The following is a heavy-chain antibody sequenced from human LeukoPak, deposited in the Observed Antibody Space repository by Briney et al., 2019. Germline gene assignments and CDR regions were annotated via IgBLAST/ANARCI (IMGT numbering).Heavy chain of an antibody. CDR3: ARGGRIAAARF. D-gene: IGHD6-13*01. Sequence: SETLSLTRAVYGGSFSGYYWSWIRQPPGKGLEWIGEINHSGSTNYNPSLKSRVTISVDTSKNQFSLKLSSVTAADTAVYYCARGGRIAAARFWGQGTLVTVSS. V-gene: IGHV4-34*01. J-gene: IGHJ4*02. CDR1: GGSFSGYY. CDR2: INHSGST.